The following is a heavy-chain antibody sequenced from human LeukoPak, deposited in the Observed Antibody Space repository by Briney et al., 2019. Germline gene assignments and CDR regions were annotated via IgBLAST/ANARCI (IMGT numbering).Heavy chain of an antibody. CDR2: ISGSGGST. D-gene: IGHD3-10*01. V-gene: IGHV3-23*01. CDR3: AKPTLLWFGELYPFDY. CDR1: GFTVSSNY. J-gene: IGHJ4*02. Sequence: GGSLRLSCAASGFTVSSNYMSWVRQAPGKGLEWVSAISGSGGSTYYADSVKGRFTISRDNSKNTLYLQMNSLRAEDTAVYYCAKPTLLWFGELYPFDYWGQGTLVTVSS.